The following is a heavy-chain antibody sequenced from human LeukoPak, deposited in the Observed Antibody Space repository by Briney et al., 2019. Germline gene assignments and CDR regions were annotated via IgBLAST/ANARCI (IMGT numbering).Heavy chain of an antibody. V-gene: IGHV4-59*01. CDR2: IYYSGST. D-gene: IGHD1-1*01. CDR1: GGSIRTYY. CDR3: SRVAPTYNLYNFNY. Sequence: SETLSLTCTVSGGSIRTYYWSWIRQPPGKGLEWIGYIYYSGSTSFNPSLKSRVTIPVRTSQNHFSLTLTHVAAWGPAVFFCSRVAPTYNLYNFNYWGQGTLVTVSS. J-gene: IGHJ4*02.